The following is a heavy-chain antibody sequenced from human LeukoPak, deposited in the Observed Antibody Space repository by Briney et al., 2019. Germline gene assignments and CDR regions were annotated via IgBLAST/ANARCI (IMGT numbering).Heavy chain of an antibody. CDR2: INHSGST. D-gene: IGHD6-19*01. CDR3: ARDGSLYSSGWYKVWFDP. V-gene: IGHV4-34*01. CDR1: GGSFSGYY. Sequence: SETLSLTCAVYGGSFSGYYWSWIRQPPGKGLEWIGEINHSGSTNYNPSLKNRVTISVDTSKNQFSLQLNSVTPEGTAVYYCARDGSLYSSGWYKVWFDPWGQGTLVTVSS. J-gene: IGHJ5*02.